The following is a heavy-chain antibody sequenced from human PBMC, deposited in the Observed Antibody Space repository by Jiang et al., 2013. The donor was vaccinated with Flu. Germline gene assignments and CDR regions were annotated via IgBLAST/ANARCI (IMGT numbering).Heavy chain of an antibody. CDR2: INTNTGNP. Sequence: NWVRQAPGQGLEWMGWINTNTGNPAYAQGFTGRFVFSLDTSVSTAYLQINSLKTEDTGVYYCARALSVYYYGMDVWGQGTTVTVSS. CDR3: ARALSVYYYGMDV. J-gene: IGHJ6*02. V-gene: IGHV7-4-1*02.